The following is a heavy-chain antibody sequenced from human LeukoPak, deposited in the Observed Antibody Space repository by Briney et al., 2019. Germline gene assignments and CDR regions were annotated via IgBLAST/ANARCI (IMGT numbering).Heavy chain of an antibody. V-gene: IGHV5-51*01. CDR1: GYSFTSYW. J-gene: IGHJ4*02. D-gene: IGHD3-3*01. CDR3: VRRGDYDFWSGYSYYFDY. CDR2: IYPGDSDT. Sequence: GESLKISCKGSGYSFTSYWIGWVRQMPGKGLEWMGIIYPGDSDTRYSPSFQGQVTISADKSISTAYLQWSSLKASDTAMYYCVRRGDYDFWSGYSYYFDYWGQGTLVTVSS.